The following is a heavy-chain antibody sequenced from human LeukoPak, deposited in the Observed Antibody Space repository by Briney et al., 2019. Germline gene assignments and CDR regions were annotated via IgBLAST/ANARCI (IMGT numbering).Heavy chain of an antibody. V-gene: IGHV3-48*04. CDR3: ARVRGPTLKTCYMDV. CDR1: GFTFTEYS. Sequence: GGSLRLSCAASGFTFTEYSIIWVRQAPGKGLEWVSFISDISDRSSTIHYADSMKGRFTISRDNAERSVYLQMNSLRADDTAVYYCARVRGPTLKTCYMDVWGTGTTVTVSS. CDR2: ISDRSSTI. D-gene: IGHD3-10*01. J-gene: IGHJ6*03.